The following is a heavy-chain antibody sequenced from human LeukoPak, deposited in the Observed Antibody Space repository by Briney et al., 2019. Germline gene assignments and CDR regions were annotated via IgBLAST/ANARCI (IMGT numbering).Heavy chain of an antibody. D-gene: IGHD3-10*01. J-gene: IGHJ4*02. CDR2: IKQDGSEK. CDR3: ARETYYYGSGSLDFDY. V-gene: IGHV3-7*03. Sequence: PGGSLRLSCVASGFTFSSRDWMTWVRQAPGKGLEWVANIKQDGSEKNYVDSVKGRFTISRDNAKNSVDLQMNSLRAEDTALYYCARETYYYGSGSLDFDYWGQGTLVTVSS. CDR1: GFTFSSRDW.